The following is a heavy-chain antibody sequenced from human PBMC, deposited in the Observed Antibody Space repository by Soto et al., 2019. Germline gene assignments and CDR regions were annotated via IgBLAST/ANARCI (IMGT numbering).Heavy chain of an antibody. Sequence: QVQLVQSGAEVKKPGASVKVSCKASGYTFTSYAMHWVRQAPGHRLEWMGWINAGNGNTKYSQKFQGRVTITRDTSASTAYMELSSLRSEDTAVYYCARDLRKDYGSGSYYPGGYWGQGTLVTVSS. CDR2: INAGNGNT. D-gene: IGHD3-10*01. V-gene: IGHV1-3*01. J-gene: IGHJ4*02. CDR3: ARDLRKDYGSGSYYPGGY. CDR1: GYTFTSYA.